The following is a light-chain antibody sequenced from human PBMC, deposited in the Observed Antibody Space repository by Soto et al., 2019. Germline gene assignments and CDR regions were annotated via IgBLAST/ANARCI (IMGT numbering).Light chain of an antibody. CDR2: DFT. V-gene: IGLV2-11*01. J-gene: IGLJ2*01. CDR1: SSDVGRYNY. CDR3: CSFAGL. Sequence: QSALTQPRSVSWSPGQSVAISCAGTSSDVGRYNYVSWYQQYPGKAPKLIIYDFTKRPSGVPDRFSGSKSGNTASLTISGLQAEDEADYYCCSFAGLFGGGTKLTVL.